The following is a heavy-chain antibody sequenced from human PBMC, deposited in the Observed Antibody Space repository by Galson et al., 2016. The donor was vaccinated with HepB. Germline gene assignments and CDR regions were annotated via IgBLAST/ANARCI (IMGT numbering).Heavy chain of an antibody. J-gene: IGHJ6*02. Sequence: SVKVSCKAPAYTHTGITWVRQAPGQGLEWMGWISASTGYTNYAQNLQGRVTMTRDISTITTYMELRSLTSDDTAVYYCARGGSSGNGEGMDVWGQGTTVTVSS. CDR3: ARGGSSGNGEGMDV. CDR1: AYTHTG. CDR2: ISASTGYT. D-gene: IGHD3-22*01. V-gene: IGHV1-18*01.